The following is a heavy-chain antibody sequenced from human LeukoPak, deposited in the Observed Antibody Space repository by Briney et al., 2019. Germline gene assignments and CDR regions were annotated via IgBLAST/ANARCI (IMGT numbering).Heavy chain of an antibody. CDR1: GFTFSSYA. CDR2: ISGSGGST. Sequence: PGGSLRLSCAASGFTFSSYAMSWVRQAPGKGLEWVSAISGSGGSTYYAASVKGRFTISGDSAKNSVFLQMNSLRVEDTAVYYCARDHRYAFDNWGQGTLVTVSS. CDR3: ARDHRYAFDN. D-gene: IGHD5-12*01. V-gene: IGHV3-23*01. J-gene: IGHJ4*02.